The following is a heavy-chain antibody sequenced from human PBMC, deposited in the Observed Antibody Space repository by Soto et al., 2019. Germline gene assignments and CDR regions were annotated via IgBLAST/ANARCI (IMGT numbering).Heavy chain of an antibody. D-gene: IGHD3-22*01. CDR3: AKDLEAGRDYYDSSGYAFDI. CDR2: ISWNSGSI. CDR1: GFTFDDYA. J-gene: IGHJ3*02. V-gene: IGHV3-9*01. Sequence: GGSLRLSCAASGFTFDDYAMHWVRQAPGKGLEWVSGISWNSGSIGYADSVKGRFTISRDNAKNSLYLQMNSLRAEDTAVYYCAKDLEAGRDYYDSSGYAFDIWGQGTMVTVSS.